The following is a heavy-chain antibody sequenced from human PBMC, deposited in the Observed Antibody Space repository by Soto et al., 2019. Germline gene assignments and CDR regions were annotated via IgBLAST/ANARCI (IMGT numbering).Heavy chain of an antibody. Sequence: SETLSLTCAVYGGSFSGYYWSWIRQPPGKGLEWIGEINHSGSTNYNPSLKSRVTISVDTSKNQFSLKLSSVTAADTAVYYCARTHGVQRWLQYFDYWGQGTLVTVSS. CDR1: GGSFSGYY. D-gene: IGHD5-12*01. CDR2: INHSGST. J-gene: IGHJ4*02. V-gene: IGHV4-34*01. CDR3: ARTHGVQRWLQYFDY.